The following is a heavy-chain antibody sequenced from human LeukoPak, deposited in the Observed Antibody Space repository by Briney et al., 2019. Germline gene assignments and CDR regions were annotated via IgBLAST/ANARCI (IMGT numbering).Heavy chain of an antibody. J-gene: IGHJ3*02. CDR1: GYSFTSYW. CDR2: VDPSDSYT. D-gene: IGHD3-10*01. V-gene: IGHV5-10-1*01. Sequence: LGESLKISCKGSGYSFTSYWISWVRQMPGKGLEWMGRVDPSDSYTNYSPSFQGHVSISADKSISTAYLQWRSLKASDTAMYYCAGLFRDDVFDIWGQGTMVTVSS. CDR3: AGLFRDDVFDI.